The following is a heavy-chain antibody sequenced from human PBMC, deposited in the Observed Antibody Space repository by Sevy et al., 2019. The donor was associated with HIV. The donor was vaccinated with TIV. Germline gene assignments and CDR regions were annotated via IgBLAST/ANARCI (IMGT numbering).Heavy chain of an antibody. J-gene: IGHJ4*02. CDR2: LSLGGGKI. Sequence: GGSLRLSCAASGFAFYEYSMSWIRQAPGKGLEWVATLSLGGGKINYADSVKGRFTISRDNSKNSFYLQMDNLGVEDTALYYCAGEGCSRPHDYWGQGTRVTVSS. D-gene: IGHD2-8*01. CDR3: AGEGCSRPHDY. CDR1: GFAFYEYS. V-gene: IGHV3-23*01.